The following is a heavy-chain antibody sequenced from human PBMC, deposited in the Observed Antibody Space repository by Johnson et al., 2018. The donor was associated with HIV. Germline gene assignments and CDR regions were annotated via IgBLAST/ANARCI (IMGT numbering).Heavy chain of an antibody. D-gene: IGHD2-21*02. J-gene: IGHJ3*02. CDR3: ARVRSTIVVVTATGGAFDI. CDR2: ISYDGSNK. Sequence: QVQLVESGGGVVQPGRSLRLSCAASGFTFSSYGMHWVRQAPGKGLEWVAVISYDGSNKYYTDSVKGRFTISRDNSKNTLYLQMNSLRAEDTAVYYCARVRSTIVVVTATGGAFDIWGQGTMVTVSS. CDR1: GFTFSSYG. V-gene: IGHV3-30*19.